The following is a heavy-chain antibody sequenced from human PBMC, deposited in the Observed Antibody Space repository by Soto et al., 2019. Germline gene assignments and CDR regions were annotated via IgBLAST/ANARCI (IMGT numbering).Heavy chain of an antibody. Sequence: QVQLVQSGAEVKKPGSSVKVSCKASGGTFSSNTISWVRQAPGQGLEWMGRIMFILGITNYAEKFKGRVTITADKSTNTGYMDLRSLRSEDTAVYYCARGAAGNTLFGNGMDVWGPGTTVTVSS. D-gene: IGHD3-10*02. J-gene: IGHJ6*02. V-gene: IGHV1-69*02. CDR3: ARGAAGNTLFGNGMDV. CDR1: GGTFSSNT. CDR2: IMFILGIT.